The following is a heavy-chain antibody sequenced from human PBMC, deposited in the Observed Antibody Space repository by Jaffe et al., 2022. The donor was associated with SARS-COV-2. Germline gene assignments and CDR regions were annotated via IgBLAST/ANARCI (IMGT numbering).Heavy chain of an antibody. CDR1: GFTFSSYG. V-gene: IGHV3-30*18. J-gene: IGHJ2*01. CDR3: AKMASGSYGRYFDL. Sequence: QVQLVESGGGVVQPGRSLRLSCAASGFTFSSYGMHWVRQAPGKGLEWVAVISYDGSNKYYADSVKGRFTISRDNSKNTLYLQMNSLRAEDTAVYYCAKMASGSYGRYFDLWGRGTLVTVSS. CDR2: ISYDGSNK. D-gene: IGHD1-26*01.